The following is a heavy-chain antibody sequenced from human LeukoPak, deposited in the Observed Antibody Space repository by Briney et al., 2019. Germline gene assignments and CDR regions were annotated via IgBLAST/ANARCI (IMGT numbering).Heavy chain of an antibody. Sequence: PGRSLRLSCAASGFTFSSYAMHWVRQAPGKGLEWVAVISYDGSNKYYADSVKGRFTISRDNSKNTLYLQMNSLRAEDTAAYYCAREEQLVIYYYYYGMDVWGKGTTVTVSS. J-gene: IGHJ6*04. CDR1: GFTFSSYA. V-gene: IGHV3-30*04. D-gene: IGHD6-13*01. CDR2: ISYDGSNK. CDR3: AREEQLVIYYYYYGMDV.